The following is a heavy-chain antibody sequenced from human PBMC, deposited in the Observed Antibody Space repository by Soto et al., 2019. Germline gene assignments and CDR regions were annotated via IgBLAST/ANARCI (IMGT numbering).Heavy chain of an antibody. D-gene: IGHD2-2*02. V-gene: IGHV4-30-4*01. CDR2: IYYSGTT. Sequence: QVQLQESGPGLVKPSQTLSLTCTVSGGSISSADCYWSWIRQPPGKGLEWIGYIYYSGTTHYNSSLKSRATMSLDTSKNQLSLKLNSVTAADTAVYYCARDPRQGFCSSTSCYTPNWGQGTLVTVSS. CDR1: GGSISSADCY. CDR3: ARDPRQGFCSSTSCYTPN. J-gene: IGHJ1*01.